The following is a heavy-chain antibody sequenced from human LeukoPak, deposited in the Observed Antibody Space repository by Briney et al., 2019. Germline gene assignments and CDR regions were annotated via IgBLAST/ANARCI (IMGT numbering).Heavy chain of an antibody. CDR3: SNAYCGGDCYPSSDYYYGMDV. D-gene: IGHD2-21*02. V-gene: IGHV3-23*01. CDR2: ISGSGGNT. CDR1: GFTFNTYA. J-gene: IGHJ6*02. Sequence: GGSLRLSCAASGFTFNTYAMSWVRQAPGKGLEWVSGISGSGGNTYYADSVKGRFTISRDNAKNSLYLQMNSLRAEDTAVYYCSNAYCGGDCYPSSDYYYGMDVWGQGTTVTVSS.